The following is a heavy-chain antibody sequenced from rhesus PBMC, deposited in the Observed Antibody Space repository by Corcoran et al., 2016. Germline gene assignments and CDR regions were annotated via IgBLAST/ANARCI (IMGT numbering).Heavy chain of an antibody. CDR1: GYPLTAYS. Sequence: EFQLVQSGAAVKKPGASVKTPSKASGYPLTAYSFPRVRRVPGKGLAWRGRVETKNGEAIQAQKFKDRVTITAEKSTDTAYMELSSLRSEDTAVYYCATAHPYSGSFDYWGQGVLVTVSS. V-gene: IGHV1-111*02. D-gene: IGHD6-25*01. CDR2: VETKNGEA. J-gene: IGHJ4*01. CDR3: ATAHPYSGSFDY.